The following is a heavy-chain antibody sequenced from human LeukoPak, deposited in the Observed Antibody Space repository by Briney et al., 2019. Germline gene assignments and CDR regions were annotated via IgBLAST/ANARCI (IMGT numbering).Heavy chain of an antibody. CDR3: AKDLDGYHASYFGS. J-gene: IGHJ4*02. Sequence: GGSLRLSCVGSGFSFNSYDMGWVRQTPGKGLEWVSAISTSGGYTEDADSVKGRFTISRDNSQNTLFLQMNSLRAEDTAVYYCAKDLDGYHASYFGSWGQGTLVTVSS. D-gene: IGHD5-24*01. CDR2: ISTSGGYT. CDR1: GFSFNSYD. V-gene: IGHV3-23*01.